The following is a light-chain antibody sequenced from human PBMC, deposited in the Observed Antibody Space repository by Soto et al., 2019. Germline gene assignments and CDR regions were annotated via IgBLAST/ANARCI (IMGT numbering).Light chain of an antibody. CDR1: SGHSTYT. J-gene: IGLJ2*01. V-gene: IGLV4-69*01. Sequence: QLVLTQSPSASASPGASVKLTCTLSSGHSTYTIAWHQQHPGKGPRYLMRLKNDGSHTKWDGIPDRFSGSSFGAERYLTISSLQSEDEADYYCQTWDTGIQVFGAGTKVTVL. CDR2: LKNDGSH. CDR3: QTWDTGIQV.